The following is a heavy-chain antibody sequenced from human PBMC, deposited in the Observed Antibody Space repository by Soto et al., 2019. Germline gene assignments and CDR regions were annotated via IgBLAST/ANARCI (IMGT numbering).Heavy chain of an antibody. Sequence: GASVKVSCKASGYTFTSYGISWVRQAPGQGLEWMGWISAYNGNTNYAQKLQGRVTMTTDTSTSTAYMELRSLGSDDTAVYYCARDRATIFGVVIIHLDYWGQGTLVTVSS. CDR3: ARDRATIFGVVIIHLDY. CDR2: ISAYNGNT. CDR1: GYTFTSYG. D-gene: IGHD3-3*01. V-gene: IGHV1-18*01. J-gene: IGHJ4*02.